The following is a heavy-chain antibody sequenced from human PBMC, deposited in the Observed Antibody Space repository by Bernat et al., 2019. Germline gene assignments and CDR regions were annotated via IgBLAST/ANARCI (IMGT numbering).Heavy chain of an antibody. Sequence: EVQLLESGGGLVQPGGSLRLSCAASGFTFSSYAMSWVRQAPGKGLEWVSGISGGGGSTFDGGSVKGRFTVSRDNFKNTLYLQMNTLRAEDTAVYYCAKGALWFGHLPHDYWGQGTLVTVSS. CDR2: ISGGGGST. V-gene: IGHV3-23*01. J-gene: IGHJ4*02. CDR3: AKGALWFGHLPHDY. CDR1: GFTFSSYA. D-gene: IGHD3-10*01.